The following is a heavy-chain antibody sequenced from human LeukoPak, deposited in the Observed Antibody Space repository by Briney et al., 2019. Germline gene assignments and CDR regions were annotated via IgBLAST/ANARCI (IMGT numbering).Heavy chain of an antibody. CDR3: ARDSGRYFDY. J-gene: IGHJ4*02. V-gene: IGHV3-74*01. Sequence: GGSLRLSCAASGFTFSSYWMHWVRQVPGKGLVWVSRINSDGSNTRYADSVKGRFTISRDNAKNTLYLQMNSLRAEDAAVYYCARDSGRYFDYWGQGTLVTVSS. CDR1: GFTFSSYW. D-gene: IGHD1-14*01. CDR2: INSDGSNT.